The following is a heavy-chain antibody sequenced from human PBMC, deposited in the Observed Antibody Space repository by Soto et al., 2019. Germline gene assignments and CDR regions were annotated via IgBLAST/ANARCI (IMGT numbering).Heavy chain of an antibody. V-gene: IGHV3-23*01. CDR3: ARYSGWSSYNWFEP. Sequence: GGSLTLCCAASGFTLSNYAMSWLRQPTGRGLEWVSGSSGNCGVTHTDYVKGRFTISRDNAENSVYLQMSSLRGEDTAMYYCARYSGWSSYNWFEPWGQGT. CDR2: SSGNCGVT. CDR1: GFTLSNYA. J-gene: IGHJ5*02. D-gene: IGHD6-19*01.